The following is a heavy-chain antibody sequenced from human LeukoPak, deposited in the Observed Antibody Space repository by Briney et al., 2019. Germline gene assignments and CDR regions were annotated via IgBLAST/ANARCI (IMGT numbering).Heavy chain of an antibody. CDR1: GFTVSDYY. Sequence: KPGGSLTLSCAASGFTVSDYYMSWIRQAPGKGLEWVSYISSSGTTIYYADSVKGRFTISRDNAKNSLYLQMNSLRAEETAVYYCARARAYYYESSLLFDYWGQGTLVTVSS. D-gene: IGHD3-22*01. CDR2: ISSSGTTI. J-gene: IGHJ4*02. V-gene: IGHV3-11*04. CDR3: ARARAYYYESSLLFDY.